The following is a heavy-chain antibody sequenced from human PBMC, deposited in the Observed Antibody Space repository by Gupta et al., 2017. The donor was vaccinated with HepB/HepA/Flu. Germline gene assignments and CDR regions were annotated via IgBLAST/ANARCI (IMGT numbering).Heavy chain of an antibody. CDR1: GFTVSSYG. D-gene: IGHD6-13*01. CDR3: AKDECCTGAAGTAFED. CDR2: ITGSGST. Sequence: EVQLLESWGGLVQPGGSLRLSCAASGFTVSSYGMNWVRQAPGKGLEWVSGITGSGSTYYADSVNGRFTISRDNSKNTMYLQMNSLRAEDTAVYYCAKDECCTGAAGTAFEDWGQGTLVTVSS. J-gene: IGHJ4*02. V-gene: IGHV3-23*01.